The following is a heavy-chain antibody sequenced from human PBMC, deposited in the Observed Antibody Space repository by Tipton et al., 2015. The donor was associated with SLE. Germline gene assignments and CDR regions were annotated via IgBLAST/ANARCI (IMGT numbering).Heavy chain of an antibody. Sequence: LSLTCTVSGGSISSSSYYWAWIRQPPGKGLEWIGSSYYGGVTYYSPSLKSRVTISVDTSNNQFSLKLTSMTAADTAVYYCARAIGANYFNFWGQGTLVTVSS. CDR1: GGSISSSSYY. J-gene: IGHJ4*02. V-gene: IGHV4-39*07. CDR2: SYYGGVT. CDR3: ARAIGANYFNF. D-gene: IGHD3-16*01.